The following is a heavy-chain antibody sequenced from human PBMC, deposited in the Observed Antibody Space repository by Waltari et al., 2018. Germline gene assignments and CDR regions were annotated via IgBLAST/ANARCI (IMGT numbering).Heavy chain of an antibody. Sequence: QVQLVQSGAEVKKPGASVKVSCKASGYTFTSYAMHWVRQAPGQRLECMGWINAGNGNTKYSQKFQGRVTITRDTSASTAYMELSSLRSEDTAVYYCARAGGYCSGGSCYPEDYYYGMDVWGQGTTVTVSS. CDR1: GYTFTSYA. V-gene: IGHV1-3*01. D-gene: IGHD2-15*01. J-gene: IGHJ6*02. CDR2: INAGNGNT. CDR3: ARAGGYCSGGSCYPEDYYYGMDV.